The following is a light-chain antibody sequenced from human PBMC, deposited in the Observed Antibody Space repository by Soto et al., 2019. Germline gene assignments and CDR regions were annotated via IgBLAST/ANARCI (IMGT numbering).Light chain of an antibody. CDR1: QSISSS. CDR2: AAS. V-gene: IGKV1-39*01. CDR3: QQLYIFPLT. Sequence: RASQSISSSLNWYQQTPGKAPQLLIYAASSLHSGVPSRFSASGSGTEYTLTISSLQPEDSATYYCQQLYIFPLTFGQGTRLEI. J-gene: IGKJ5*01.